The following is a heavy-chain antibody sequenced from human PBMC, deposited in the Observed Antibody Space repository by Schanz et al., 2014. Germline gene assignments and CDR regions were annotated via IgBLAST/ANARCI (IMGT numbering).Heavy chain of an antibody. D-gene: IGHD2-21*01. Sequence: DVHLMESGGGLVQPGGSLRLSCAGSGFTFSSYAMNWVRQAPGKGLEWVSVISGSGDDPYYADSVKGRFTISRDNSKNTPYLSMNSLRVDDPAAYYCAPLDDCGGGCPINDGFDVWGQGTMVTVSS. J-gene: IGHJ3*01. V-gene: IGHV3-23*01. CDR3: APLDDCGGGCPINDGFDV. CDR2: ISGSGDDP. CDR1: GFTFSSYA.